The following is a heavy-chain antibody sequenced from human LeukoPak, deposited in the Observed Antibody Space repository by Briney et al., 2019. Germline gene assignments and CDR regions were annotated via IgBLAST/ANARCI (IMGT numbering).Heavy chain of an antibody. CDR2: ITNIGGGT. CDR1: GFTFSTYA. Sequence: GGSLRLSCAASGFTFSTYAMTWVRQAPGKGLEWVSAITNIGGGTFYEDPVKGRFTISRDNSKNTLYLQMNGLRDEDTAVYYCAKFFHNSGWFFDYWDQGTLVTVSS. J-gene: IGHJ4*02. CDR3: AKFFHNSGWFFDY. V-gene: IGHV3-23*01. D-gene: IGHD6-19*01.